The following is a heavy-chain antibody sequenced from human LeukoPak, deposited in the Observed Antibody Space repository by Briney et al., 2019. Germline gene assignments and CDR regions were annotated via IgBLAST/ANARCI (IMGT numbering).Heavy chain of an antibody. CDR2: LKQDGSEK. CDR3: AHGSMYQLDY. CDR1: GFTFSTYW. J-gene: IGHJ4*02. Sequence: GGSLRLSCAASGFTFSTYWMSWVRRAPGKGLEWVANLKQDGSEKYFVDSVKGRFTISRDNAKNSLYLQMNSLRAEDTAVYYCAHGSMYQLDYWGQGTLVTVSS. D-gene: IGHD2-2*01. V-gene: IGHV3-7*03.